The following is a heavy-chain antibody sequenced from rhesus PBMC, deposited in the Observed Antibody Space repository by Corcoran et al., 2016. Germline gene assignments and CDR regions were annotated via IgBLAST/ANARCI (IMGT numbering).Heavy chain of an antibody. CDR1: AYANSSGHG. Sequence: QVQLQESGPGLVKPSETLSITCTISAYANSSGHGWGWIRQSPGKGLEWIGYIGGGNPTTVYNPSLKSRVTMSKDTSKNQFSLNLNSVTAADTAVYYCAREASVSVFDFWGQGVLVTVSS. J-gene: IGHJ4*01. D-gene: IGHD2-39*01. CDR3: AREASVSVFDF. CDR2: IGGGNPTT. V-gene: IGHV4-127*01.